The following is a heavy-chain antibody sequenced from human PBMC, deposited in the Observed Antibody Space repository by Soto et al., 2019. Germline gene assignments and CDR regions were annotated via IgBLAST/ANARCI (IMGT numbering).Heavy chain of an antibody. CDR2: IYYSGST. CDR3: ARDSDDSSGYYLLGVYYFDY. Sequence: PSETLSLTCTVSGGSISSGGYYWSWIRQHPGKGLEWIGYIYYSGSTYYNPSLKSRVTISVDTSKNQFSLKLSSVTAEDTAVYYCARDSDDSSGYYLLGVYYFDYWGQGTLVTVSS. J-gene: IGHJ4*02. CDR1: GGSISSGGYY. V-gene: IGHV4-31*03. D-gene: IGHD3-22*01.